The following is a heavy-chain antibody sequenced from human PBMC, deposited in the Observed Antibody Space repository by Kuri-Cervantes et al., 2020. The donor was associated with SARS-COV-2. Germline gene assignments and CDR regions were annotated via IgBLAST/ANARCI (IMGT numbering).Heavy chain of an antibody. D-gene: IGHD2-15*01. Sequence: ASVKVSCKASGYTFTSYGISWVRQAPGQGLEWVGWISAYNGNTNYAQKLQGRVTMTTDSSTNTFYMELRSLISDDAAVYYFATSQYGIDAFDIWGQGTMVPSPQ. V-gene: IGHV1-18*01. J-gene: IGHJ3*02. CDR2: ISAYNGNT. CDR3: ATSQYGIDAFDI. CDR1: GYTFTSYG.